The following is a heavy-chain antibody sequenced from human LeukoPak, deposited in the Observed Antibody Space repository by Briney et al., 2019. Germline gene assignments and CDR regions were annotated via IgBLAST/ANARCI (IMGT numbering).Heavy chain of an antibody. D-gene: IGHD3-22*01. CDR1: GFSFGDYA. V-gene: IGHV4-38-2*02. CDR3: ARDTTTMIAEY. Sequence: GSLRLSCTASGFSFGDYAMSWFRQAPGKGLEWIGSMYDSENTYSNPSLKSRVTISVNTSKNQFSLKLTSVTAADTAVYYCARDTTTMIAEYWGQGTLVTVSS. J-gene: IGHJ4*02. CDR2: MYDSENT.